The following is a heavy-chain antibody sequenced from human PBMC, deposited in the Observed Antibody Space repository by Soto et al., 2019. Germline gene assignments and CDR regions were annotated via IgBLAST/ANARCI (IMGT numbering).Heavy chain of an antibody. CDR1: GFTFSSYA. CDR3: AKHSDDYVWGSYRRDAFDI. V-gene: IGHV3-23*01. Sequence: GGSLRLSCAASGFTFSSYAMSWVRQAPGKGLEWVSAISGSGGSTYYADSVKGRFTISRDNSKNTLYLQMNSLRAEDTAVYYCAKHSDDYVWGSYRRDAFDIWGQGTMVTVSS. CDR2: ISGSGGST. J-gene: IGHJ3*02. D-gene: IGHD3-16*02.